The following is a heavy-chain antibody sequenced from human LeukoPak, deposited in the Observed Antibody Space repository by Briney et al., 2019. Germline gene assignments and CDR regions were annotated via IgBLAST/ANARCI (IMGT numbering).Heavy chain of an antibody. D-gene: IGHD6-13*01. V-gene: IGHV3-21*01. CDR3: ARDSGSSWREGLNY. CDR1: GFTFNNYA. Sequence: PGVSLRLSCAASGFTFNNYAMNWVRQAPGKGLEWVSSISSSSDYIYYADSVKGRFTISRDNAKNSLFLQMNSLRVEDSAVYYCARDSGSSWREGLNYWGQGTLVTVSS. J-gene: IGHJ4*02. CDR2: ISSSSDYI.